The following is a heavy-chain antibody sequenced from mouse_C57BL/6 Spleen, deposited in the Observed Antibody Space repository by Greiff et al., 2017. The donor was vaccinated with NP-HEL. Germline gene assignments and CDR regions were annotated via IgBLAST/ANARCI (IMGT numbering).Heavy chain of an antibody. D-gene: IGHD1-1*01. V-gene: IGHV1-64*01. CDR2: IHPNSGST. CDR1: GYTFTSYW. J-gene: IGHJ2*01. Sequence: QVQLKQPGAELVKPGASVKLSCKASGYTFTSYWMHWVKQRPGQGLEWIGMIHPNSGSTNYNEKFKSKATLTVDKSSSTAYMQLSSLTSEDSAVYYCARDYGSSYLYFDYWGKGTTLTVSS. CDR3: ARDYGSSYLYFDY.